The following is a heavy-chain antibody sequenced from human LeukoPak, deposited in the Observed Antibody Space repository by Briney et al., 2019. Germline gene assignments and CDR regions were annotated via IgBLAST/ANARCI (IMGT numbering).Heavy chain of an antibody. V-gene: IGHV3-48*04. CDR1: RFTFSDFG. CDR3: ARGSNLFDY. J-gene: IGHJ4*02. Sequence: GRSLRLSCAGSRFTFSDFGMHWVRQAPGKGLEWVSYISSSGSTIYYADSVKGRFTISRDNAKNSLYLQMNSLRAEDTAVYYCARGSNLFDYWGQGTLVTVSS. D-gene: IGHD4-11*01. CDR2: ISSSGSTI.